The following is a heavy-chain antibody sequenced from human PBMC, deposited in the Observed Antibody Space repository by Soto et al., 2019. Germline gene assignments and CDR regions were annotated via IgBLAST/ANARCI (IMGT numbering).Heavy chain of an antibody. Sequence: SETLSLTCTVSGGSISSGGYYWSWIRQHPGKGLEWIGYIYYSGSTYYNPSLKSRVTISVDTSKNQFSLKLSSVTAADTAVYYCARGILWIGTVSFDYWGQGTLVTVSS. CDR2: IYYSGST. V-gene: IGHV4-31*03. CDR3: ARGILWIGTVSFDY. J-gene: IGHJ4*02. CDR1: GGSISSGGYY. D-gene: IGHD3-10*01.